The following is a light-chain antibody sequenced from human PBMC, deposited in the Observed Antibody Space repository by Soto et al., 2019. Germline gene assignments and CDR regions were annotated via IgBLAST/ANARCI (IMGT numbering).Light chain of an antibody. V-gene: IGLV2-23*01. CDR2: EGT. CDR1: SSDVGTFNL. J-gene: IGLJ1*01. Sequence: QSALTQPASVSGFLGQSITMSCTGSSSDVGTFNLVSWFQQHPGNAPKLLIFEGTKRPSGVSDRFSGSKSGNTASLTISGLQAEDEADYHCCSYAGTRTSWVFGTGTKLTVL. CDR3: CSYAGTRTSWV.